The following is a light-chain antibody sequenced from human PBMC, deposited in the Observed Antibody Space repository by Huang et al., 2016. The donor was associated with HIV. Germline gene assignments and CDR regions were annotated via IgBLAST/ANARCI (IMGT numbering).Light chain of an antibody. CDR1: QSVLNRSNNKKY. CDR3: QQYFNTPPT. J-gene: IGKJ1*01. CDR2: WAS. Sequence: DIVMTQSPDSLAVSLGERATIKCKSSQSVLNRSNNKKYLAWYQKKQGQPPKLVIYWASTRESGVPGRVSGSGSETDFTLTISSLQAEDVAVYYCQQYFNTPPTFGQGTKVEIK. V-gene: IGKV4-1*01.